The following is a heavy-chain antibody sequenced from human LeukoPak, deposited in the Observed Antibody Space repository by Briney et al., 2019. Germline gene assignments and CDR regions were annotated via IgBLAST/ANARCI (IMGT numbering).Heavy chain of an antibody. D-gene: IGHD3-16*01. Sequence: SETLSLTCTVSGGSISSYYWSWIRQPPGKGLEWIGYIYYSGSTNYNPSLKSRVTISVDSSKNQFSLKLSSVTAADTAVYYCASQHDYVWGSYGYPFDYWGQGTLVTVSS. CDR3: ASQHDYVWGSYGYPFDY. V-gene: IGHV4-59*01. J-gene: IGHJ4*02. CDR1: GGSISSYY. CDR2: IYYSGST.